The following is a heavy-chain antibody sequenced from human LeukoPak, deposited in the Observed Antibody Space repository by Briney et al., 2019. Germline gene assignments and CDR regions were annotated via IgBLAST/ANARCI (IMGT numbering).Heavy chain of an antibody. Sequence: GGSLRLSCAASGFTFSSYEMNWVRQAPGKGLEWVSSITSSSSYTFYADSVKGRFTISRDNAKNSLYLQMNSLRAEDTAIYYCARDPYNGNYGDSYYYYMDVWGKGTTVTISS. V-gene: IGHV3-21*01. CDR3: ARDPYNGNYGDSYYYYMDV. J-gene: IGHJ6*03. CDR2: ITSSSSYT. D-gene: IGHD1-26*01. CDR1: GFTFSSYE.